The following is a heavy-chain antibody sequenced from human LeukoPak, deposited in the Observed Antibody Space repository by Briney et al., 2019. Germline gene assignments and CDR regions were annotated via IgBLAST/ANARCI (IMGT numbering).Heavy chain of an antibody. J-gene: IGHJ5*02. CDR3: ARDRLQLQS. V-gene: IGHV4-38-2*02. CDR1: GYSISNGYY. D-gene: IGHD5-24*01. Sequence: SETLSLTCTVSGYSISNGYYWGWMRQPPGKGLEWIGSIYHSGRTHYNPSLKSRVIISVDTSKNYFSLKLSSVTAADTAVYYCARDRLQLQSWGQGTLVTVSS. CDR2: IYHSGRT.